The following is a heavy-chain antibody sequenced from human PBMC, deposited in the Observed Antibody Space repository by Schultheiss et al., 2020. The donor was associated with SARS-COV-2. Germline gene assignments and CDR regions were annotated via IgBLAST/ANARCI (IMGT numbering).Heavy chain of an antibody. CDR2: IYYSGST. CDR1: DGSIYSGGYS. V-gene: IGHV4-61*08. J-gene: IGHJ5*02. D-gene: IGHD6-19*01. Sequence: SETLSLTCAVSDGSIYSGGYSWSWIRQPPGKGLEWIGYIYYSGSTYYNPSLKSRVTISIDTSKNQFSLKLSSVTAADTAVYYCARGGQWLVVWFDPWGQGTLVTVSS. CDR3: ARGGQWLVVWFDP.